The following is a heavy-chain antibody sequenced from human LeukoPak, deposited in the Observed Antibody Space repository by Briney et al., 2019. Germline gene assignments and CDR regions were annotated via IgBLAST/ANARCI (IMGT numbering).Heavy chain of an antibody. CDR1: GGTFSSYA. CDR2: IIPIFGTA. J-gene: IGHJ4*02. D-gene: IGHD2-15*01. Sequence: WASVKVSCKASGGTFSSYAISWVRQAPGQGLEWMGRIIPIFGTANYAQKFQGRVTITADESTSTAYMELSSLRSEDTAVYYCARAPGYCSGGSCYSMDYWGQGTLVTVSS. V-gene: IGHV1-69*13. CDR3: ARAPGYCSGGSCYSMDY.